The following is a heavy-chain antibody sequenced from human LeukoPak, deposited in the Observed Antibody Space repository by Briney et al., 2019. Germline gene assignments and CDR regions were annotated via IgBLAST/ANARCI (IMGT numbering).Heavy chain of an antibody. Sequence: GGSLRLSCAASGFTFDDYAMHWVRQATGKGLEWVSGISWNSGSIGYADSVKGRFTISRDNAKNSLYLQMNSLRAEDTALYYCAKRSFKGYYFDYWGQGSLVTVSS. CDR2: ISWNSGSI. CDR1: GFTFDDYA. V-gene: IGHV3-9*01. D-gene: IGHD2-15*01. CDR3: AKRSFKGYYFDY. J-gene: IGHJ4*02.